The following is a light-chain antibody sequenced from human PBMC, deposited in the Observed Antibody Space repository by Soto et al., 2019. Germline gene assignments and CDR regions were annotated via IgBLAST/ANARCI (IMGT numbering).Light chain of an antibody. CDR2: DVS. J-gene: IGKJ5*01. CDR1: QDIRGA. CDR3: QQFNTYPIT. V-gene: IGKV1-13*02. Sequence: AIQLTQSPSSLSASVGDRVTITCRASQDIRGALAWYQQKPGKPPKLLIFDVSSLQSGVPSRFSGSGSGTDFTLTIGSLQPEDFATYYCQQFNTYPITFGQGTRLEIK.